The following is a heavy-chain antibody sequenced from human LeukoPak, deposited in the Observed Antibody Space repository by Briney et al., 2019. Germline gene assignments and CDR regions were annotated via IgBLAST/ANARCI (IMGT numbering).Heavy chain of an antibody. D-gene: IGHD2-15*01. Sequence: GGSLRLSCAASGFTFSSYAMSWVRQAPGKGLEWVSAISGSGGSTYYADSVKGRFTISRDNSKNTLYLQMNSLRAEDTAVYYCAKGSSVGDIVVVVAVLDYWGQGTLVTVSS. J-gene: IGHJ4*02. CDR2: ISGSGGST. CDR3: AKGSSVGDIVVVVAVLDY. V-gene: IGHV3-23*01. CDR1: GFTFSSYA.